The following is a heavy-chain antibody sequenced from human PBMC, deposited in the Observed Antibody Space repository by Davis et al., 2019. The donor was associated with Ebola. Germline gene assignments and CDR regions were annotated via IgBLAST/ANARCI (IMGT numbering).Heavy chain of an antibody. V-gene: IGHV3-7*03. J-gene: IGHJ4*02. D-gene: IGHD1-26*01. CDR2: IKQDGSEK. CDR3: AVGATTAY. CDR1: GFTFSSYW. Sequence: GESLKISCAASGFTFSSYWMSWVRQAPGKGLEWVANIKQDGSEKYYVDSVKGRFTISRDNAKNSLYLQMNSLRAEDTALYYCAVGATTAYWGQGTLVTVSS.